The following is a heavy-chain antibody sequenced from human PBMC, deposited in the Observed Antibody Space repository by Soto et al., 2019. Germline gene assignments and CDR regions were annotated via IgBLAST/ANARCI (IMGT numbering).Heavy chain of an antibody. CDR2: INPASGHT. Sequence: QVQLVQSGAEVKKPGASVKVSCKASGYTFTTYALHWVRQAPGQRPEWMGWINPASGHTKYSKRFQDRVTSTRDTSASTGYMELSSLRSEDTAVYYCGRSVVGATGEILYNAMDVWGQGTTVTVS. J-gene: IGHJ6*02. V-gene: IGHV1-3*01. D-gene: IGHD1-26*01. CDR1: GYTFTTYA. CDR3: GRSVVGATGEILYNAMDV.